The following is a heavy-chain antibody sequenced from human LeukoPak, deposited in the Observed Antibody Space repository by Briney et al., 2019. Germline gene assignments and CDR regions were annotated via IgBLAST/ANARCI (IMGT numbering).Heavy chain of an antibody. Sequence: ASVKVSCKASGYTFTGYYMHWVRQAPGQGLEWMGWINPNSGGTNYAQKFQGRVTMTRDTSISTAYMELSRLRSDDTAVYYCARSRSLILTGYNSFRVGGSNDAFDIWGQGTMVTVSS. CDR2: INPNSGGT. CDR1: GYTFTGYY. J-gene: IGHJ3*02. CDR3: ARSRSLILTGYNSFRVGGSNDAFDI. D-gene: IGHD3-9*01. V-gene: IGHV1-2*02.